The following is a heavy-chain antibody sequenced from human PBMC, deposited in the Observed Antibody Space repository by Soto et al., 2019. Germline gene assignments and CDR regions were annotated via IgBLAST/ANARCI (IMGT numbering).Heavy chain of an antibody. D-gene: IGHD6-19*01. CDR2: INSDGTTI. CDR1: GFTFSNYW. J-gene: IGHJ4*02. CDR3: ARAGWYSFDY. V-gene: IGHV3-74*01. Sequence: PGGSLRLSCAASGFTFSNYWVHWVRQAPGKGLMWVSRINSDGTTINYADSVEGRFTISRDNAKNTLFLQMNSLRVEDTAVYYCARAGWYSFDYWGQGTLVTVSS.